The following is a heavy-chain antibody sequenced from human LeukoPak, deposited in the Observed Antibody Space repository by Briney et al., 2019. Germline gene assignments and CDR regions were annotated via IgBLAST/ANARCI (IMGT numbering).Heavy chain of an antibody. CDR3: ARAGYYYDSSGYPHYYYYYMDV. CDR2: TNPNSGGT. J-gene: IGHJ6*03. CDR1: GYTFTVYY. V-gene: IGHV1-2*02. D-gene: IGHD3-22*01. Sequence: ASVKVSCKASGYTFTVYYMHWVRQAPGQGLEWMGWTNPNSGGTNYAQKFQGRVTMTRDTSISTAYMELSRLRSDDTAVYYCARAGYYYDSSGYPHYYYYYMDVWGKGTTVTVSS.